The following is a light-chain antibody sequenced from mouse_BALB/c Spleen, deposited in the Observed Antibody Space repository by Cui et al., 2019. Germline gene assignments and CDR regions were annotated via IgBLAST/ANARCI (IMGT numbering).Light chain of an antibody. Sequence: QFVLTQSPALMSASPGEKVTMTCSASSSVSYMYWYQQKPRSSPKPWIYLTSNLASGVTARFSGSGSGTSYSLTSSSMEAEDAATYYCQQWSSNPYTFGGGTKLEIK. J-gene: IGKJ2*01. CDR3: QQWSSNPYT. V-gene: IGKV4-68*01. CDR2: LTS. CDR1: SSVSY.